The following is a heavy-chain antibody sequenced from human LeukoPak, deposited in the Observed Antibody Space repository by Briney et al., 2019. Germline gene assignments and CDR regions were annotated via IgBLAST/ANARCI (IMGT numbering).Heavy chain of an antibody. V-gene: IGHV4-39*07. CDR3: AGGWGYCSGGSCSDAFDI. Sequence: SETLSLTCTVSGGSISSSSYYWGWIRQPPGKGLEWIGSIYYSGSTYYNPSLKSRVTISVDTSKNQFSLKLSSVTAADTAVYYCAGGWGYCSGGSCSDAFDIWGQGTMVTVSS. CDR1: GGSISSSSYY. D-gene: IGHD2-15*01. CDR2: IYYSGST. J-gene: IGHJ3*02.